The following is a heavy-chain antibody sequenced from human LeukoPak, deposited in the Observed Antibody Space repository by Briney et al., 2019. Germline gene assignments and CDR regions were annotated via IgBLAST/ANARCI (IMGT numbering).Heavy chain of an antibody. CDR1: GFTVSTIY. V-gene: IGHV3-66*04. Sequence: PGGSLRLSCAASGFTVSTIYMSWVRQAPGKGLEWVSVVYSGGSTYYADSVKGRFTISRDNSKNTLYLQMSSLRAEDTAVYYCARHFGVISKGVYYYYYGLDVWGRGTTVTVSS. J-gene: IGHJ6*02. D-gene: IGHD3-3*01. CDR3: ARHFGVISKGVYYYYYGLDV. CDR2: VYSGGST.